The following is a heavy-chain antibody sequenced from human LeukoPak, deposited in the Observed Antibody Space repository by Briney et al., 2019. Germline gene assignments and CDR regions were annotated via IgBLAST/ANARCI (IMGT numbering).Heavy chain of an antibody. J-gene: IGHJ4*02. CDR2: ISSTSSTI. Sequence: GGSLRLSCAASGFTFSTYTMSWVRQAPGKGLEWVSHISSTSSTINYADSVKGRFTISRDNAKNSLYLQMNSLRDEYTALYFCARSRTYDYWGQGTLVTVSS. V-gene: IGHV3-48*02. CDR1: GFTFSTYT. CDR3: ARSRTYDY.